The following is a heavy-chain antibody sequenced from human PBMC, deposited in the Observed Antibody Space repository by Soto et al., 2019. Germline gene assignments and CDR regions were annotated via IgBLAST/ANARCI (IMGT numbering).Heavy chain of an antibody. V-gene: IGHV4-30-2*03. J-gene: IGHJ6*02. CDR3: ARLHGYCISSSCHGHYAMDV. D-gene: IGHD2-2*01. CDR1: GGSISSGGYC. Sequence: SETLSLTCAVSGGSISSGGYCWSWIRQPPGKGLEWIGYMYHSGSTYYNPSLKSRVTISVDTSKNQFSLKVTSVTAADTAVYYCARLHGYCISSSCHGHYAMDVWGQGTTVTVSS. CDR2: MYHSGST.